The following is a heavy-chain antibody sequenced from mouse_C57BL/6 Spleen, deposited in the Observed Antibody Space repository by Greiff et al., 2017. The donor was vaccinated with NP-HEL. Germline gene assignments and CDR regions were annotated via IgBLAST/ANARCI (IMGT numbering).Heavy chain of an antibody. D-gene: IGHD4-1*01. J-gene: IGHJ3*01. Sequence: DVHLVESGGGLVKPGGSLKLSCAASGFTFSSYAMSWVRQTPEKRLEWVATISAGGSYTYYPDNVKGRFTISRDNAKNNLYLQMSHLKSEDTAMYYCARETGTAWFAYWGQGTLVTVSA. V-gene: IGHV5-4*01. CDR3: ARETGTAWFAY. CDR2: ISAGGSYT. CDR1: GFTFSSYA.